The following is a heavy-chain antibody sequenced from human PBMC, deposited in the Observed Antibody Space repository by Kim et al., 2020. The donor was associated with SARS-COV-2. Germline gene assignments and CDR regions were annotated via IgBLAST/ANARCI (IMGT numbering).Heavy chain of an antibody. CDR2: ISYDESNK. CDR3: AKDGPGGAWFPLGPFDD. D-gene: IGHD3-16*01. CDR1: GFTFSSYG. J-gene: IGHJ4*02. V-gene: IGHV3-30*18. Sequence: GGSLRLSCAASGFTFSSYGMHWVRQAPGKGLEWVAVISYDESNKYYADSVRGRFTISRDNSKNTLYLQMNSLRAEDTAVYYCAKDGPGGAWFPLGPFDDWGQGAMVTVSS.